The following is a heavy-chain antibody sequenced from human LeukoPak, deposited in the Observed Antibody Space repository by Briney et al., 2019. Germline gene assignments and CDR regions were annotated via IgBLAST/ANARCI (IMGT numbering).Heavy chain of an antibody. Sequence: SETLSLTCTVSGYSISSGYYWGWIRQPPGKGLEWIGTIYQSGSTYYNPSLKSRVIISVDTSKNQFSPRLSSVTAADTAVYYCARRVAAAGTRFFDPWGQGTLVTVSS. V-gene: IGHV4-38-2*02. D-gene: IGHD6-13*01. CDR3: ARRVAAAGTRFFDP. CDR1: GYSISSGYY. CDR2: IYQSGST. J-gene: IGHJ5*02.